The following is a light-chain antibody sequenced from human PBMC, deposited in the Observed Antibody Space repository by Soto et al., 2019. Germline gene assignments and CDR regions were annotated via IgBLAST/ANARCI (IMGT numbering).Light chain of an antibody. J-gene: IGKJ4*01. V-gene: IGKV3-15*01. Sequence: EVVMTQSPATLSVSPGEGATLSCRASQGIGDTLAWYQHKPGQTPRLLIYDTSTRATGVPARFNGSKAGTEFPLTLNSLQSEDFAVYYCQRYNNWPLTFGGGTKVESK. CDR2: DTS. CDR3: QRYNNWPLT. CDR1: QGIGDT.